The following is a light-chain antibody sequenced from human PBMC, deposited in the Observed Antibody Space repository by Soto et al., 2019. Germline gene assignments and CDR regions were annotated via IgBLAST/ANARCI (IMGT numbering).Light chain of an antibody. J-gene: IGKJ4*01. V-gene: IGKV1-13*02. CDR2: DAS. CDR3: QQFNSYPALT. Sequence: AIQLTQSPSSLSASVGDRVTITCRASQGISSALAWYQQKPGKAPKLLIYDASSVDSEVPSRFSGSGSGTDFTLTIRSLQPEDFATYYCQQFNSYPALTFGGGTKVEIK. CDR1: QGISSA.